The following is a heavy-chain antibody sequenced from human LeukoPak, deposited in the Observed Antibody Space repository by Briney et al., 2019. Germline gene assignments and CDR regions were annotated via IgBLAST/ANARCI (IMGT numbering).Heavy chain of an antibody. CDR2: IKQDGSEK. J-gene: IGHJ3*02. Sequence: GGSLRLSCAASGFTFSSYWMSWVRQAPGKGLEWVANIKQDGSEKYYVDSVKGRFTISRDNAKKSLYLQMNSLRAEDTAVYYCAREAIAAAGHDAFDIWGQGTMVTVSS. V-gene: IGHV3-7*01. CDR3: AREAIAAAGHDAFDI. CDR1: GFTFSSYW. D-gene: IGHD6-13*01.